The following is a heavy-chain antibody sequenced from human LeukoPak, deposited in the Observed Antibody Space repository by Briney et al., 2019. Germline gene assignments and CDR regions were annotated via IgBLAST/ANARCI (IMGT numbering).Heavy chain of an antibody. D-gene: IGHD4-17*01. V-gene: IGHV3-23*01. Sequence: PGGSLRLSCAASGFTFSSYAMSWVRQAPGKGLEWVSTISSGGTFYAESVKGRFTISRDNSRNTLYLQMNSLRAEDTAVYYCAKGMTTFEYWGQGTLVTVSS. J-gene: IGHJ4*02. CDR1: GFTFSSYA. CDR3: AKGMTTFEY. CDR2: ISSGGT.